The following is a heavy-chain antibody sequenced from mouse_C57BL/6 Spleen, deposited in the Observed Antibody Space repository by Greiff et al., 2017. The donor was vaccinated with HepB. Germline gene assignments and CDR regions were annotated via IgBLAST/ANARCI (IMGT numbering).Heavy chain of an antibody. CDR3: AREGDDYGFDY. Sequence: EVQLVESGGDLVKPGGSLKLSCAASGFTFSSYGMSWVRQTPDKRLEWVATISSGGSYTYYPDSVKGRCTISRDNAKNTLYLQMSSLKSEDTAMYYGAREGDDYGFDYWGQGTTLTVSS. D-gene: IGHD2-4*01. J-gene: IGHJ2*01. CDR1: GFTFSSYG. V-gene: IGHV5-6*01. CDR2: ISSGGSYT.